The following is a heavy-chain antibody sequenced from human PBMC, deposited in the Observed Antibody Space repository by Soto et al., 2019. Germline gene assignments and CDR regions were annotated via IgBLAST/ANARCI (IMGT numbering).Heavy chain of an antibody. CDR1: GGSMSRYY. CDR2: IYYTGST. CDR3: ARHATQSYDH. Sequence: SETLSLTCTVSGGSMSRYYWSWIRQPPGKGLECIGYIYYTGSTNYNPSLKSRVTISIDTSKNQISLNLTSVSAADTAVYYCARHATQSYDHWAQGTLVPVSS. V-gene: IGHV4-59*08. J-gene: IGHJ4*02.